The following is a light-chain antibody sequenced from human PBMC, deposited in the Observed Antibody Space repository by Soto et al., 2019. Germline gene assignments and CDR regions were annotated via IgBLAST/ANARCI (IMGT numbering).Light chain of an antibody. CDR1: SSDIGYYNF. CDR3: CSYAVTSTYV. J-gene: IGLJ1*01. CDR2: EGT. V-gene: IGLV2-23*01. Sequence: QSALTQPASVSGSPGQSITISCTGTSSDIGYYNFVSWYQHYPGKAPKFLIYEGTKRPSGVSSRFSGSKSGNTASLTISGLQAEDEAYYYCCSYAVTSTYVFGTGTKVTVL.